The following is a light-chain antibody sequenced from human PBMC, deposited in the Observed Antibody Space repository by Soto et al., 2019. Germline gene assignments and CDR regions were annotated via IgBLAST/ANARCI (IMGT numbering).Light chain of an antibody. CDR2: EVS. J-gene: IGLJ3*02. Sequence: QSVLTQPASVSGSPGQSITISCTGTSSDVGGYNVVSWYQQHPGKAPKLIIYEVSHRPSGVSNRFSGSKSGNTASLTISGLQAEDEDDYYCTSYTSSSARVFGGGTKLTVL. V-gene: IGLV2-14*01. CDR3: TSYTSSSARV. CDR1: SSDVGGYNV.